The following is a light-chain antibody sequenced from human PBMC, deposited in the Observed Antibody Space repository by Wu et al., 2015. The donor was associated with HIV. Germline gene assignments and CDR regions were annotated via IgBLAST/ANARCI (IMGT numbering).Light chain of an antibody. V-gene: IGKV1-8*01. CDR3: QQYNTYLRT. J-gene: IGKJ1*01. Sequence: RLTQSPASLSAFAGDTVTITCRASQDVNTYLAWYKQKPGKAPELLIYRASILQTGVPSRFSGSGSGTEFTLTISSLQPDDFATYYCQQYNTYLRTFGQGTKVEIK. CDR1: QDVNTY. CDR2: RAS.